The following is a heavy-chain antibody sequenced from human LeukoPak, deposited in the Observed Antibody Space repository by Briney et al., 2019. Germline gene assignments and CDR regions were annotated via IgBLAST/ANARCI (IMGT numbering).Heavy chain of an antibody. Sequence: SGTLSLTCAVSGGSISSSNWWSWVRQPPGKGLEWIGEIYHSGSTNYNPSLKSRVTISVDKSKNQFSLQLNFVTPEDSAVYFCARQDYGREGEAFDIWGQGTMVTVSS. D-gene: IGHD4-17*01. CDR1: GGSISSSNW. CDR3: ARQDYGREGEAFDI. J-gene: IGHJ3*02. V-gene: IGHV4-4*02. CDR2: IYHSGST.